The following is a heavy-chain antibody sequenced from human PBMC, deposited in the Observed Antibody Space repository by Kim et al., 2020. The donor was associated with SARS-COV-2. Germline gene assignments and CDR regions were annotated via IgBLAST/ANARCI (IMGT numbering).Heavy chain of an antibody. Sequence: GGSLRLSCAASGFTFSSYAMHWVRQAPGKGLEWVAVISYDGSNKYYADSVKGRFTISRDNSKNTLYLQMNSLRAEDTAVYYCARDHYDSSGPEGESYFDYWGQGTLVTVSS. J-gene: IGHJ4*02. CDR3: ARDHYDSSGPEGESYFDY. V-gene: IGHV3-30*04. CDR2: ISYDGSNK. CDR1: GFTFSSYA. D-gene: IGHD3-22*01.